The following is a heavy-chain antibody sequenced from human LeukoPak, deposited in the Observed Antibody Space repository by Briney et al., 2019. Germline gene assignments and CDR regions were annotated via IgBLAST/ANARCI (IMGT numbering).Heavy chain of an antibody. D-gene: IGHD5-18*01. Sequence: GGSLRLSCAASGFTFSSYEMNWVRQAPGKGLEWVSYISSSGSTIYYADSVKGRFTISRDNAKNSLYPQMNSLRAEDTAVYYCARDGGQLWRSSYYGMDVWGQGTTVTVSS. J-gene: IGHJ6*02. CDR2: ISSSGSTI. CDR3: ARDGGQLWRSSYYGMDV. CDR1: GFTFSSYE. V-gene: IGHV3-48*03.